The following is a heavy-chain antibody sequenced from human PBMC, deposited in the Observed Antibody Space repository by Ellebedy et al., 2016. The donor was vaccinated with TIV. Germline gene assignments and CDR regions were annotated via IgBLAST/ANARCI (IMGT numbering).Heavy chain of an antibody. Sequence: AASVKVSCKTSGGTFRNFAISWARQAPGQGLEWMGGIITITGKSTYAQNLQGRVTITADDSTSTASMELSGLRSEDTAVYYCARDRLLGGRALDVWGQGTTVTVSS. CDR2: IITITGKS. J-gene: IGHJ6*02. CDR3: ARDRLLGGRALDV. V-gene: IGHV1-69*13. D-gene: IGHD1-26*01. CDR1: GGTFRNFA.